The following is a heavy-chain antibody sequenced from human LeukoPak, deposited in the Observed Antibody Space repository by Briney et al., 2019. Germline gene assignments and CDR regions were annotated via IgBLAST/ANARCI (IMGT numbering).Heavy chain of an antibody. V-gene: IGHV4-61*02. J-gene: IGHJ3*02. CDR2: IYTSGST. Sequence: SETLSLTCTVSGGSISCSSDYWGWIRQPPGEGLEWIGRIYTSGSTNYNPSLKSRVAISVDTSKNQFSLKLSSVTAADTAVYYCARVGASGSNRLGGTQGAFDIWGQGTMVTVSS. CDR1: GGSISCSSDY. CDR3: ARVGASGSNRLGGTQGAFDI. D-gene: IGHD3-10*01.